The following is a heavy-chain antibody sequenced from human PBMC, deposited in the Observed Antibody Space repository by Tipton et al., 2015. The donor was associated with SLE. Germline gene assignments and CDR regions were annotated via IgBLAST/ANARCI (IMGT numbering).Heavy chain of an antibody. CDR1: GGTFSNYA. Sequence: QLVQSGPEVKKPGSSMKVSCKASGGTFSNYAISWVRQAPGQGLEWMGWMNPNSGNTGYAQKFQGRITIARNTSISTAYMELRSLRSDDTAVYYCARVWYYYDSSGNDAFDIWGQGTMVTVSS. CDR3: ARVWYYYDSSGNDAFDI. J-gene: IGHJ3*02. V-gene: IGHV1-8*03. D-gene: IGHD3-22*01. CDR2: MNPNSGNT.